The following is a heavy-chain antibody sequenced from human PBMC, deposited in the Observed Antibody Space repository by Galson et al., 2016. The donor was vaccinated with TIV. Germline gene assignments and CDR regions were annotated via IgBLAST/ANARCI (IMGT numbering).Heavy chain of an antibody. CDR3: ARGRGEI. J-gene: IGHJ4*02. CDR2: IRSKPYGGTA. CDR1: GFRFGDNA. V-gene: IGHV3-49*03. D-gene: IGHD3-10*01. Sequence: SLRLSCAVSGFRFGDNAISWFQQTPEKGLEWVGFIRSKPYGGTAEYAASVRGRFTISRDDSRSTAYLQMDSLKSEDTAVYYCARGRGEIWGPGTLVTVSS.